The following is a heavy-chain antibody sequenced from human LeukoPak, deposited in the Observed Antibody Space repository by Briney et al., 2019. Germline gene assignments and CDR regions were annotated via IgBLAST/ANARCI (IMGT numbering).Heavy chain of an antibody. J-gene: IGHJ4*02. CDR3: ARGNRITMVRGARTYYFDY. V-gene: IGHV4-59*01. D-gene: IGHD3-10*01. CDR2: IYYSGST. Sequence: PSETLSLTCTVSGGSISSYYWSWIRQPPGKGPEWIGYIYYSGSTNYNPSLKSRVTISVDTSKNQFSLKLSSVTAADTAVYYCARGNRITMVRGARTYYFDYWGQGTLVTVSS. CDR1: GGSISSYY.